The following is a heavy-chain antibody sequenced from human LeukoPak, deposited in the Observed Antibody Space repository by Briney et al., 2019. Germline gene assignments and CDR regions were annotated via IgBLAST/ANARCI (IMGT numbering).Heavy chain of an antibody. J-gene: IGHJ6*02. Sequence: GGSLRLSCAASGFTFSSYGMHWVRQAPGKGLEWVAVIWYDGSNKYYADSVKGRFTIPRDNSKNTLYLQMNSLRAEDTAVYYCARDYSSSWTTYYYYGMDVWGQGTTVTVSS. CDR2: IWYDGSNK. D-gene: IGHD6-13*01. CDR1: GFTFSSYG. V-gene: IGHV3-33*01. CDR3: ARDYSSSWTTYYYYGMDV.